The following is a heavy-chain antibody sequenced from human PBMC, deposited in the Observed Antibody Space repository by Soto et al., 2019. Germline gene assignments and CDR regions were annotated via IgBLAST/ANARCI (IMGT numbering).Heavy chain of an antibody. CDR2: IEYTGIS. CDR3: ARETNRYFDF. Sequence: ETLSLTCTVSGASISGFYWSWIRQTPGKGLEWIGSIEYTGISFYNPSLQSRVTMSVETSRNQFSLKLTSVTAADTAVYFCARETNRYFDFWGQGILVTSPQ. J-gene: IGHJ4*02. V-gene: IGHV4-59*01. CDR1: GASISGFY.